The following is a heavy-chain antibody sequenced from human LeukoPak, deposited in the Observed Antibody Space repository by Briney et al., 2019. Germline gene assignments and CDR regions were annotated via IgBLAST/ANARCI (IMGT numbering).Heavy chain of an antibody. CDR3: ARIAAADYFDY. D-gene: IGHD6-13*01. Sequence: PSETLSLTCAVYGGSFSGYYWSWIRQPPGKGLEWIGEINHSGSTNYNPSLKSRVTISVDTSKSQFSLKLSSVTAADTAVYYCARIAAADYFDYWGQGTLVTVSS. V-gene: IGHV4-34*01. CDR2: INHSGST. J-gene: IGHJ4*02. CDR1: GGSFSGYY.